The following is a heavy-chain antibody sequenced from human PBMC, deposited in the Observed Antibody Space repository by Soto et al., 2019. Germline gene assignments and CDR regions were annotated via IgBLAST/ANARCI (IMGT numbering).Heavy chain of an antibody. Sequence: SVKVSCKASGGTFSSYAISWVRQAPGQGLEWMGGIIPIFGTANYAQKFQGRVTITADKSTSTAYMELSSLRSEDTAVYYCARAGSVTTERRYAFDIWGQGTMVT. V-gene: IGHV1-69*06. CDR2: IIPIFGTA. CDR3: ARAGSVTTERRYAFDI. D-gene: IGHD4-17*01. CDR1: GGTFSSYA. J-gene: IGHJ3*02.